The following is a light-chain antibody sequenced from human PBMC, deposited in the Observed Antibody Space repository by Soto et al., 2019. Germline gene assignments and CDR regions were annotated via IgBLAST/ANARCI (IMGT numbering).Light chain of an antibody. V-gene: IGKV1-6*01. Sequence: AIQMTQSPSSLSASVGDRVTITCRASQDIRNDLGWYQEKVGQAPKLLIYAASNLQSGVPSRFSGSGSGTDFTLTISSLQSEDFATYYCLQDYNYPWTFGQGTKVEI. J-gene: IGKJ1*01. CDR3: LQDYNYPWT. CDR2: AAS. CDR1: QDIRND.